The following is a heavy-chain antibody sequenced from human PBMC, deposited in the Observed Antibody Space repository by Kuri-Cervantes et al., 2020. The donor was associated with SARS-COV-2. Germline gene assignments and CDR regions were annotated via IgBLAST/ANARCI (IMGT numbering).Heavy chain of an antibody. V-gene: IGHV3-21*01. CDR3: ARTPDFWSGKHYYYMDV. D-gene: IGHD3-3*01. CDR1: GFTFSSYS. Sequence: GGSLRLSCAASGFTFSSYSMNWVRQAPGKGLEWVSSISSSSSYIYYADSVKGRFTISRDNAKNSLYLQMNSLRAEGTAVYYCARTPDFWSGKHYYYMDVWGKGTTVTVSS. CDR2: ISSSSSYI. J-gene: IGHJ6*03.